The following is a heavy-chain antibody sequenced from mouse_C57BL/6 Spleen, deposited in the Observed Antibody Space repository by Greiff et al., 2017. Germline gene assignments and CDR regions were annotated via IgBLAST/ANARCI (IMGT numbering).Heavy chain of an antibody. V-gene: IGHV5-4*01. CDR3: ARETTVVATHYWYFDV. CDR1: GFTFSSYA. CDR2: ISDGGSYT. D-gene: IGHD1-1*01. J-gene: IGHJ1*03. Sequence: EVQGVESGGGLVKPGGSLKLSCAASGFTFSSYAMSWVRQTPEKRLEWVATISDGGSYTYYPDNVKGRFTISRDNAKNNLYLQMSHLKSEDTAMYYCARETTVVATHYWYFDVWGTGTTVTVSS.